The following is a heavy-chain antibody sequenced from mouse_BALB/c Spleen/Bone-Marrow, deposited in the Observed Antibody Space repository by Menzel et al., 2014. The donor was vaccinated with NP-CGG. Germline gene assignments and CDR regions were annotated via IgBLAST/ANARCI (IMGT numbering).Heavy chain of an antibody. CDR3: TIRYYAMDY. Sequence: VQLVESGAELARPGASVKMSCQASGYTFTRYTMHWEKQRPGQGLEWIGYIIPSSGYTNYNQKFKDKATLTADKSSSTACMQLSSLTSEDSAVYYCTIRYYAMDYWGQGTSVTVSS. V-gene: IGHV1-4*01. CDR1: GYTFTRYT. D-gene: IGHD1-1*01. J-gene: IGHJ4*01. CDR2: IIPSSGYT.